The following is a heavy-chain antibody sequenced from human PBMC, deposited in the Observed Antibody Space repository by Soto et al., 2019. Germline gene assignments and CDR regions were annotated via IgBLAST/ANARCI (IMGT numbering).Heavy chain of an antibody. Sequence: QVQLVQSGAEVKKPGASVKVSCKASGYTFTSYGISWVRQAPGQGLEWMGWISAYNGNTNYAQKLQGRVTMTTATSTSTDYMELRSLRSDDPAVYYWARAGSIAARVYYYGMDVWGQGTTVTVSS. CDR3: ARAGSIAARVYYYGMDV. CDR1: GYTFTSYG. V-gene: IGHV1-18*01. D-gene: IGHD6-6*01. J-gene: IGHJ6*02. CDR2: ISAYNGNT.